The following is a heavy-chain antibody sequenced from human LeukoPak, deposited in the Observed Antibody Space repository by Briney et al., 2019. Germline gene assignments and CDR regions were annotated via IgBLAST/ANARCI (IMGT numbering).Heavy chain of an antibody. D-gene: IGHD3-16*01. V-gene: IGHV1-2*04. CDR3: ARGRRILGGPENAGDFFDF. J-gene: IGHJ4*01. CDR1: GYTFTNYY. Sequence: ASVKVSCRASGYTFTNYYMHWVRQAPGQGLEWMGWINPNSGGTNYAQKFQGWVTMTRDTSISTAYMELSRLRSDDTAVYYCARGRRILGGPENAGDFFDFWGQGSLVTVSS. CDR2: INPNSGGT.